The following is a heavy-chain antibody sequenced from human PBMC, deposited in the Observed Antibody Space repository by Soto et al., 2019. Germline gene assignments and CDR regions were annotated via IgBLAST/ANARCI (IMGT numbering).Heavy chain of an antibody. V-gene: IGHV1-18*01. J-gene: IGHJ6*02. CDR2: ISAYNGNT. CDR3: ARVWNPYYYYYGMDV. Sequence: QVQLVQSGAEVKKPGASVKVSCKASGYTFTSYGISWVRQAPGQGLEWMGWISAYNGNTSYAQKLQGRVTMTTDTSTSTAYMELRSLRSDDTAVYYCARVWNPYYYYYGMDVWGQGTTVTVSS. CDR1: GYTFTSYG. D-gene: IGHD1-1*01.